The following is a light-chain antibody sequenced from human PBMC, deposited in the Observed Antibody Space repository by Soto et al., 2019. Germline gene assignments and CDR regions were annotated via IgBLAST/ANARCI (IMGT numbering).Light chain of an antibody. Sequence: ATQLTQSPSSLSASVGDRVTITCRASQGISSALAWYQQKPGKAPKLLIYDASSLESGVPSRFSGSGSGTDFTLTISSLQPEDFATYYCQQFNSYPQGYTFGQGTKLEIK. J-gene: IGKJ2*01. CDR2: DAS. CDR3: QQFNSYPQGYT. V-gene: IGKV1-13*02. CDR1: QGISSA.